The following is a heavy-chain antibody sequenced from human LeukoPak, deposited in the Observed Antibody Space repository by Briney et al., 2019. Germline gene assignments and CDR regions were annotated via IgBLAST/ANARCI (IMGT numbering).Heavy chain of an antibody. J-gene: IGHJ3*02. CDR3: ARPIREANPHDAFDI. V-gene: IGHV4-39*07. D-gene: IGHD1-26*01. Sequence: SETLSLTCTVSGGSISSSGYYWGWIRQPPGKGLEWIGIIYYSGTTYYNPSLKSRVTISVDRSKNQFSLKLSSVTAADTAVYYCARPIREANPHDAFDIWGQGTMVTVSS. CDR2: IYYSGTT. CDR1: GGSISSSGYY.